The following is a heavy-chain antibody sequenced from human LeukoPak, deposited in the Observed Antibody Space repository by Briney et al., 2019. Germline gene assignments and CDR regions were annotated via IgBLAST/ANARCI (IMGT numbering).Heavy chain of an antibody. J-gene: IGHJ4*02. CDR2: ISSSNDYI. V-gene: IGHV3-21*01. CDR1: GFTFSTST. CDR3: ARKAASDY. Sequence: GGSLRLSCAASGFTFSTSTMNWVRQAPGKGLEWVSSISSSNDYIYYADSVKGRFTISRDNAKKSLYLQMNSLRGEDTAVYYCARKAASDYWGQGTLVTVSS. D-gene: IGHD6-13*01.